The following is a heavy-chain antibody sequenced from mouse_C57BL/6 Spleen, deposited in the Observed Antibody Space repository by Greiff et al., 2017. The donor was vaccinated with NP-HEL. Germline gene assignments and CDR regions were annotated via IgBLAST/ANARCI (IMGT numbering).Heavy chain of an antibody. V-gene: IGHV5-12*01. D-gene: IGHD1-1*01. J-gene: IGHJ3*01. CDR3: ARPSFTTVVARGFAY. CDR2: ISNGGGST. Sequence: EVKLVESGGGLVQPGGSLKLSCAASGFTFSDYYMYWVRQTPEKRLEWVAYISNGGGSTYYPDTVKGRFTISRDNAKNTLYLQMSRLKSEDTAMYYCARPSFTTVVARGFAYWGQGTLVTVSA. CDR1: GFTFSDYY.